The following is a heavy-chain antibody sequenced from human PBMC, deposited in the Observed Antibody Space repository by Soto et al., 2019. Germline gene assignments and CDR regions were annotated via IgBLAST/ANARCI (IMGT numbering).Heavy chain of an antibody. V-gene: IGHV1-46*01. CDR3: ARAGYCSGGTCFHGNCDY. Sequence: QVQLVQSGAEVKRPGASVKVSCKASRYTFTTYYMHWVRQAPGQGLEWLGIINPNGGITTYAQKFQGRVTMTRDTSTSTGYLELSSLRSEDTAVYYCARAGYCSGGTCFHGNCDYWGQGTLVTVSA. J-gene: IGHJ4*02. CDR2: INPNGGIT. CDR1: RYTFTTYY. D-gene: IGHD2-15*01.